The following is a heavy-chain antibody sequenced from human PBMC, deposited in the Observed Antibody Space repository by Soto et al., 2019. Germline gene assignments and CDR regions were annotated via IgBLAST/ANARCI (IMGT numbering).Heavy chain of an antibody. CDR1: GGSFSGYY. D-gene: IGHD2-8*02. V-gene: IGHV4-34*01. J-gene: IGHJ6*03. Sequence: SETLSLTCAVYGGSFSGYYWSWIRQPPGKGLEWIGEINHSGSTNYNPSLESRVTISVDTSKNQFSLKLSSVTAADTAVYYCARLVPGYMDVWGKGTTVTVSS. CDR3: ARLVPGYMDV. CDR2: INHSGST.